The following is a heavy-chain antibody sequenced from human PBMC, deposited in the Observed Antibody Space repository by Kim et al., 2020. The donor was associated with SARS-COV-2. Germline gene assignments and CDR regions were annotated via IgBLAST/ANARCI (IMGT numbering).Heavy chain of an antibody. CDR1: GFMFSNYW. CDR2: IKQDESEK. Sequence: GGSLRLSCEASGFMFSNYWMSWVRQAPGKWLEWVAKIKQDESEKYYVDSVKGRFTISRDNAKNSVYLQMNSLRADDTAVYYCARERGMSTSGSYYKGIEVWGQGTMVTVSS. D-gene: IGHD3-10*01. CDR3: ARERGMSTSGSYYKGIEV. V-gene: IGHV3-7*01. J-gene: IGHJ6*02.